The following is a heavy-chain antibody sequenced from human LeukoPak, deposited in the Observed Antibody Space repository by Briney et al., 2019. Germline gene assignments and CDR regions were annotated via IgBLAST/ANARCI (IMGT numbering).Heavy chain of an antibody. Sequence: SETLSLTCTVFGDFIDNGYYWGWIRQPPGKGLEWIGTMYRSGSAYYDPSLRSRVTISLDTSKNQFSLKLSSVTAADTAVYYCARGDYGSGTYLWGSWGQGILVTVSS. J-gene: IGHJ5*02. D-gene: IGHD3-10*01. CDR1: GDFIDNGYY. CDR2: MYRSGSA. V-gene: IGHV4-38-2*02. CDR3: ARGDYGSGTYLWGS.